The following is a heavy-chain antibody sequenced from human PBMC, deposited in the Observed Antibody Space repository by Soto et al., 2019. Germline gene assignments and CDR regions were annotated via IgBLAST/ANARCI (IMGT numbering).Heavy chain of an antibody. J-gene: IGHJ3*02. D-gene: IGHD3-22*01. V-gene: IGHV1-46*01. Sequence: GASVKVSCKASGYTFTSYYMHWVRQAPGQGLEWMRIINPSGGSTSYAQKFQGRVTMTRDTSTSTVYMELSSLRSEDTAVYYCARASNYYDSSGYYYGGSGAFDIWGQGTMVTVSS. CDR3: ARASNYYDSSGYYYGGSGAFDI. CDR2: INPSGGST. CDR1: GYTFTSYY.